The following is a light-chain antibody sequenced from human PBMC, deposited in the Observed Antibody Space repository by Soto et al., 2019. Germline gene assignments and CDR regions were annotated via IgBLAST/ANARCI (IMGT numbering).Light chain of an antibody. Sequence: QSVLTQPPSASATPGQRVTISCSGSSSNIGRRFVYWYQHLPGTAPKLLIYSNNQRPSGVPDRFPGSKSGTSATLDITGLQTGDEADYYCGTRDSSRIGYVFGTGTKVTVL. J-gene: IGLJ1*01. CDR2: SNN. CDR1: SSNIGRRF. CDR3: GTRDSSRIGYV. V-gene: IGLV1-44*01.